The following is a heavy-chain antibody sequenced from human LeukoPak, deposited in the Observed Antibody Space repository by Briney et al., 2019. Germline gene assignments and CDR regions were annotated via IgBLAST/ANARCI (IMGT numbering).Heavy chain of an antibody. CDR1: GGSISSGGYY. V-gene: IGHV4-61*08. Sequence: SETLSLTCTVSGGSISSGGYYWSWIRQPPGKGLEWIGYIYYSGSTNYNPSLKSRVTISVDTSKNQFSLKLSSVTAADTAVYYCARGIAARSWFDPWGQGTLVTVSS. J-gene: IGHJ5*02. D-gene: IGHD6-6*01. CDR3: ARGIAARSWFDP. CDR2: IYYSGST.